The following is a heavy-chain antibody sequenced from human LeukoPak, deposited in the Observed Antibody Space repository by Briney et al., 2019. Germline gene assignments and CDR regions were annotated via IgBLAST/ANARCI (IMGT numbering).Heavy chain of an antibody. CDR1: GFTFSSYA. J-gene: IGHJ4*02. Sequence: GGSLRLSCAASGFTFSSYAMSWVRQAPGKGLEWVSAISGSGGSTYYADSVKGRFTISRDNSKNTLYLQMNSLRAEDKAVYYCAKALNSGSYSDFDYWGQGTLVTVSS. CDR3: AKALNSGSYSDFDY. CDR2: ISGSGGST. D-gene: IGHD1-26*01. V-gene: IGHV3-23*01.